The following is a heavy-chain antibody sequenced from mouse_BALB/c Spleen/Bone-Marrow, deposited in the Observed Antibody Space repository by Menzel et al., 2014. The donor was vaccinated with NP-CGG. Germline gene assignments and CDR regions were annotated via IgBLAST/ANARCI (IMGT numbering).Heavy chain of an antibody. CDR1: GYSITSDYA. D-gene: IGHD2-4*01. Sequence: EVKVEESGPGLVKPSQSLSLTCTVTGYSITSDYAWNWIRQFPGNKLEWMGHIRNSGSTSYNPSLKSRISITRDTSKNQFFLQLNSVTTEDTATYYCARGGYDYGYAMDYWGQGTSVTVSS. CDR3: ARGGYDYGYAMDY. J-gene: IGHJ4*01. V-gene: IGHV3-2*02. CDR2: IRNSGST.